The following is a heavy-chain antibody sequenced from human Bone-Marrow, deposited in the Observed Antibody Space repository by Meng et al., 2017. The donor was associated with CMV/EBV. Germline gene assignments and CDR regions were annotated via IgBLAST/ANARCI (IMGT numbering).Heavy chain of an antibody. CDR1: GFTFSSYG. Sequence: QVQLVESXXXXVXXGGXVGLSCAARGFTFSSYGMHWVRQAPGKGLEWVAFIRYDGSNKYYADSVKGRFTISRDNSKNTLYLQMNSLRAEDTAVYYCAKDSSREPARGSYNFDYWGQGTLVTVSS. D-gene: IGHD1-26*01. J-gene: IGHJ4*02. CDR2: IRYDGSNK. CDR3: AKDSSREPARGSYNFDY. V-gene: IGHV3-30*02.